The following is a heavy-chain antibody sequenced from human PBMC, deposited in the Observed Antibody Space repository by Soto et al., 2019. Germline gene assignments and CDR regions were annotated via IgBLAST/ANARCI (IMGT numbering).Heavy chain of an antibody. Sequence: GGSLRLSYAASGFTFSSYAMSWVRQAPGKGLEWVSAISGSGGSTYYADSVKGRFTISRDNSKNTLYLQMNSLRAEDTAVYYCAKDWSHYGSGSYYVDVWGQGTTVTVSS. CDR3: AKDWSHYGSGSYYVDV. V-gene: IGHV3-23*01. J-gene: IGHJ6*02. CDR2: ISGSGGST. CDR1: GFTFSSYA. D-gene: IGHD3-10*01.